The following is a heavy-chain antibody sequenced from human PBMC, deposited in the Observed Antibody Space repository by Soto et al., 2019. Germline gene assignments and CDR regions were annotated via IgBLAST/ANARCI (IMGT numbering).Heavy chain of an antibody. CDR1: GGSFSGYY. J-gene: IGHJ6*02. V-gene: IGHV4-34*01. Sequence: PSETLSLTCAVYGGSFSGYYWSWIRQPPGKGLEWIGEINHSGSTNYNPSLKSRVTISVDTSKNQFSLKLSSVIAADTAVYYCARQGIAAADHYYYYGMDVWGQGTTVTVSS. CDR2: INHSGST. D-gene: IGHD6-13*01. CDR3: ARQGIAAADHYYYYGMDV.